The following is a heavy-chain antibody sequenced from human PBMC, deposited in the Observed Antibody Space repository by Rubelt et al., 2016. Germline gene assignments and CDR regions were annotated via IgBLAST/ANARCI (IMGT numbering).Heavy chain of an antibody. V-gene: IGHV4-39*07. CDR3: AREGLWTSSGWYSSQYYYYGMDV. J-gene: IGHJ6*02. CDR2: IYYSGST. D-gene: IGHD6-19*01. Sequence: TGTVSGGSISSSSYYWGWIRQPPGKGLEWIGSIYYSGSTYYNPSLKSRVTISVDTSKNQFSLKLSSVTAADTAVYYCAREGLWTSSGWYSSQYYYYGMDVWGQGTTVTVSS. CDR1: GGSISSSSYY.